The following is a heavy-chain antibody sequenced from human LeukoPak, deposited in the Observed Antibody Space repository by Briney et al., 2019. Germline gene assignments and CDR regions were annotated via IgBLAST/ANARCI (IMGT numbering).Heavy chain of an antibody. CDR1: GFTFSSYA. CDR3: AKADCSGGSCYSARGYFQH. CDR2: ISGSGGST. Sequence: GGSLRLSCAASGFTFSSYAMSWVRQAPGKGLEWVSTISGSGGSTYHADSVKGRFTISRDNSKNTLYLQMNSLRAEDTAVYYCAKADCSGGSCYSARGYFQHWGQGTLVTVSS. D-gene: IGHD2-15*01. J-gene: IGHJ1*01. V-gene: IGHV3-23*01.